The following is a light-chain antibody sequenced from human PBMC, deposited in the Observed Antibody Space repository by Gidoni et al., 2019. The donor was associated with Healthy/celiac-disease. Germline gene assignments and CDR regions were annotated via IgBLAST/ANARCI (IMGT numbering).Light chain of an antibody. Sequence: DIQMTQAPSSLSASVGDRVTIPFRASQSISSYLNWYQQKPGQAPKLLIYAASSLQSGVPSRFSGSGSGTDFTLTISSLQPEDFATYYCQQSYSTLLYTFGQGTKLEIK. J-gene: IGKJ2*01. CDR1: QSISSY. V-gene: IGKV1-39*01. CDR2: AAS. CDR3: QQSYSTLLYT.